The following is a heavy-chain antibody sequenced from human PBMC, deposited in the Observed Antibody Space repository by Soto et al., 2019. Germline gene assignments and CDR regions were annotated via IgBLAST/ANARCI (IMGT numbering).Heavy chain of an antibody. Sequence: SETLSLTCSIYGGSFSGYYWSWIRQPPGKGLEWIGEINHSGNTNYNPSLTSRVTISVDTSNNQFSLKLNSVTAADTAAYYCASFGPAFLNGFYHPDMDVWGQGTTVTVSS. J-gene: IGHJ6*02. V-gene: IGHV4-34*01. CDR1: GGSFSGYY. CDR2: INHSGNT. CDR3: ASFGPAFLNGFYHPDMDV. D-gene: IGHD2-2*01.